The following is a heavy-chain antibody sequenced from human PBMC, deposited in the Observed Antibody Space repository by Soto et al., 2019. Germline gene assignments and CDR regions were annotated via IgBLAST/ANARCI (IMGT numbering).Heavy chain of an antibody. Sequence: QVQLVQSGAEVKKPGASVKVSCKASGYTFTGYYMHWVRQAPGQGLEWMGGINPNSGGTNYAQKFQGRVTMTRETSISTAYMELRRLRSDDTAVYYCARDVGSGWYHYFDYWGQGTLVTVSS. D-gene: IGHD6-19*01. CDR1: GYTFTGYY. CDR2: INPNSGGT. V-gene: IGHV1-2*02. CDR3: ARDVGSGWYHYFDY. J-gene: IGHJ4*02.